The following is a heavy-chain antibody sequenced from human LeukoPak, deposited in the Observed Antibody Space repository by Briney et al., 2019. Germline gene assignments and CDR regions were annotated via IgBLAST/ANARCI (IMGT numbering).Heavy chain of an antibody. CDR1: GGTFSSYA. Sequence: SVKVSCKASGGTFSSYAISWVRQAPGQGLEWMGRIIPILGIANYAQKFQGRVTITADKSTSTAYMELSSLRSEDTAVYYCAKAYYYDSSGYYFFDYWGQGTLVTVSS. CDR3: AKAYYYDSSGYYFFDY. V-gene: IGHV1-69*04. J-gene: IGHJ4*02. CDR2: IIPILGIA. D-gene: IGHD3-22*01.